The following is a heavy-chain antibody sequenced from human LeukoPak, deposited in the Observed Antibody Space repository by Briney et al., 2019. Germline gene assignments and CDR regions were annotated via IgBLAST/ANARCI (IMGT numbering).Heavy chain of an antibody. CDR3: AREVGYGSGSYRADAFDI. J-gene: IGHJ3*02. D-gene: IGHD3-10*01. CDR1: GFTFDDYA. V-gene: IGHV3-43*02. Sequence: GGSLRLSCAASGFTFDDYAMHWVRQAPGKGLEWVSLISGDGGSTYYADSVKGRFTISRDNSKNTLYLQMNSLRAEDTAVYYCAREVGYGSGSYRADAFDIWGQGTMVTVSS. CDR2: ISGDGGST.